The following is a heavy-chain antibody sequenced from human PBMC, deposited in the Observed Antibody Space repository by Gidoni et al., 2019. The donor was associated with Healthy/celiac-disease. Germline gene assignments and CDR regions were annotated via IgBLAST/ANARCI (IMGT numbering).Heavy chain of an antibody. CDR1: GFTFSDYY. D-gene: IGHD4-17*01. V-gene: IGHV3-11*06. J-gene: IGHJ3*02. CDR3: ARAATVTTVDAFDI. Sequence: QVQLVESGGGLVKPGGSLRLSCAASGFTFSDYYMSWIRQAPGKRLEWVSYISSSSSYTNYADSVKGRFTISRDNAKNSLYLQMNSLRAEDTAVYYCARAATVTTVDAFDIWGQGTMVTVSS. CDR2: ISSSSSYT.